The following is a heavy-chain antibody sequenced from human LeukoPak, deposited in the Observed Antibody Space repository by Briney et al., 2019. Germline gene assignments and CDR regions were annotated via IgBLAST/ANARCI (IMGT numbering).Heavy chain of an antibody. V-gene: IGHV3-48*02. CDR1: GFTFSSYS. CDR2: ISITSSTI. CDR3: ARDVRFYFDN. J-gene: IGHJ4*02. Sequence: PGGSLRLSCVASGFTFSSYSMNWVRQAPGKGLEWVSYISITSSTIYYADSVKDRFTISRDNAKNSLSLQMNSLRHEDTAVYYCARDVRFYFDNWGQGTLVTVSS.